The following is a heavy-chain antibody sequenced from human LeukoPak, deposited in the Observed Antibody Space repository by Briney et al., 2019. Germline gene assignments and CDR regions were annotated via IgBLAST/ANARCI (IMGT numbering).Heavy chain of an antibody. CDR3: AKVIGEPHYHDRAFQH. CDR2: INSDGSST. J-gene: IGHJ1*01. CDR1: GFTFSSYW. Sequence: GGSLRLSCAASGFTFSSYWMHWVRQAPGKGLVWVSRINSDGSSTSYADSVKGRFTISRDNSKNTLYLQMNSLRAEDTAVYYCAKVIGEPHYHDRAFQHWGQGTLVTVSS. V-gene: IGHV3-74*01. D-gene: IGHD3-22*01.